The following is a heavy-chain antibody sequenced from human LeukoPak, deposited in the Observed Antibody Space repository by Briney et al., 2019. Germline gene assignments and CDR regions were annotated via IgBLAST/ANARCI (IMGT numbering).Heavy chain of an antibody. V-gene: IGHV3-43*01. Sequence: GGSLRLSCAASGFTFDDYTMHWVRQAPGKGLEWVSLISWDGGSTYYADSVKGRFTISRDNSKNSLYLQMNSLRTEDTALYYCAKDSSSSWYFDYWGQGTLVTVSS. CDR1: GFTFDDYT. J-gene: IGHJ4*02. CDR3: AKDSSSSWYFDY. D-gene: IGHD6-13*01. CDR2: ISWDGGST.